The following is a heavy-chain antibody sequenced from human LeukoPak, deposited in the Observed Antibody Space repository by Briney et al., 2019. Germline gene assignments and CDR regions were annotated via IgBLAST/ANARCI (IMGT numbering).Heavy chain of an antibody. V-gene: IGHV1-2*02. CDR1: GYTFTGYY. CDR3: ARDSPLGGDGPIRGDIRYNWFDP. CDR2: INPNSGGT. Sequence: ASVKVSCKASGYTFTGYYMHWVRQAPGQGLEWMGWINPNSGGTNYAQKFQGRVTMTTDTSTSTAYMELRSLRSDDTAVYYCARDSPLGGDGPIRGDIRYNWFDPWGQGTLVTVSS. D-gene: IGHD5-24*01. J-gene: IGHJ5*02.